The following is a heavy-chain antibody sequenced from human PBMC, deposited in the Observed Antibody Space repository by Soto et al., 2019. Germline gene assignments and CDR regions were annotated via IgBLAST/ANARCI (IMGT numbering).Heavy chain of an antibody. CDR1: GGSSIIGGYS. J-gene: IGHJ4*02. D-gene: IGHD3-10*01. CDR2: IYHSGST. Sequence: TLSLTCTVAGGSSIIGGYSWIWIRQPPGKGLEWIGYIYHSGSTYYNPSLKSRVTISVDRSKNQFSLKLSSVTAADTAVYYCARESHYGSGSSLDYWGQGTLVTVSS. CDR3: ARESHYGSGSSLDY. V-gene: IGHV4-30-2*01.